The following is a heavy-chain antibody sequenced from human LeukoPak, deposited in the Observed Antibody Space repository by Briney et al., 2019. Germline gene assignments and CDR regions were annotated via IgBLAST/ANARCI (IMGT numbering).Heavy chain of an antibody. V-gene: IGHV4-59*01. D-gene: IGHD2-2*01. CDR3: AMTYCSSTSCYLDY. Sequence: PSETLSLTCTVSGGSISSYYWSWIRQPPGKGLEWLGYIYYSGSTNYNPSLKSRVTISVDTSKNQFSLKLSSVTAADTAVYYCAMTYCSSTSCYLDYWGQGTLVTVSS. CDR1: GGSISSYY. J-gene: IGHJ4*02. CDR2: IYYSGST.